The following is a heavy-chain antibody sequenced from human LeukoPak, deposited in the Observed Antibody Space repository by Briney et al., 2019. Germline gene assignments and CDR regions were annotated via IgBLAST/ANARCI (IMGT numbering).Heavy chain of an antibody. J-gene: IGHJ6*02. V-gene: IGHV1-2*02. Sequence: ASVKVSCRASGYTFTGYYMHWGRQAPGQGLEWMGWINPNSGGTNYAQKFQGRVTMTRDTSISTAYMELSRLRSDDTAVYYCARPYYYGMDVWGQGTTVTVSS. CDR2: INPNSGGT. CDR3: ARPYYYGMDV. CDR1: GYTFTGYY.